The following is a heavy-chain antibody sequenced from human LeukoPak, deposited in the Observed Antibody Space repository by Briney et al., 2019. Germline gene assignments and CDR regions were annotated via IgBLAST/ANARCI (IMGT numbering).Heavy chain of an antibody. V-gene: IGHV3-23*01. CDR2: ISGSAGST. Sequence: PGGSLRLSCAASGFIFSNYAMSWVRQAPGKGLEWVSSISGSAGSTYYADSVKGRFTISRDNSKNTLYLQMSSLRAEDTAVYYCAKKVGATYYHFDYWGQGTLVTVSS. J-gene: IGHJ4*02. CDR3: AKKVGATYYHFDY. D-gene: IGHD1-26*01. CDR1: GFIFSNYA.